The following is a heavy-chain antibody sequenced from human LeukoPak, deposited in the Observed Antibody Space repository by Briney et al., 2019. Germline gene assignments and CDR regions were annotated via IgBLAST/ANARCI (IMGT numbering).Heavy chain of an antibody. CDR1: GGSISSGGYY. V-gene: IGHV4-30-2*01. CDR3: AREEIYCSSTSCSDY. J-gene: IGHJ4*02. Sequence: PSETLSLTCTVSGGSISSGGYYWSWIRQPPGKGLEWIGYIYHSGSTYYNPSLKSRVTISVDRSKNQFSLKLSSVTAADTAVYYCAREEIYCSSTSCSDYWGQGTLVTVSS. D-gene: IGHD2-2*01. CDR2: IYHSGST.